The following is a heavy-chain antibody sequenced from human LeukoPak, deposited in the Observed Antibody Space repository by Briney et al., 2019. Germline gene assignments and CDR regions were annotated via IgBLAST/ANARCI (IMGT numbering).Heavy chain of an antibody. CDR3: AILRYSYNSAYFDF. CDR2: IWPSDSDDSDA. CDR1: GYSFSTNW. J-gene: IGHJ4*02. D-gene: IGHD3-22*01. V-gene: IGHV5-51*01. Sequence: GESLKISSQGYGYSFSTNWIAWVRQMTGKGLEWMGIIWPSDSDDSDARYSPSFQGQVTISADTSITTAYLQWSSLKASDTAMYYCAILRYSYNSAYFDFWGQGTLVTVSS.